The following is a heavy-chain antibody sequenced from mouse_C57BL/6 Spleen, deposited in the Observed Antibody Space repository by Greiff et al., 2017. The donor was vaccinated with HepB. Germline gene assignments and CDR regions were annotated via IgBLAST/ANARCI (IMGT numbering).Heavy chain of an antibody. CDR2: IYPRSGNT. V-gene: IGHV1-81*01. Sequence: QVQLQQSGAELARPGASVKLSCKASGYTFTSYGISWVKQRTGQGLEWIGEIYPRSGNTYYNEKFKGKATLTADKSSSTAYMELRSLTSEDSAVYFCARARSSSYPFDYWGQGTTLTVSS. J-gene: IGHJ2*01. CDR1: GYTFTSYG. D-gene: IGHD1-1*01. CDR3: ARARSSSYPFDY.